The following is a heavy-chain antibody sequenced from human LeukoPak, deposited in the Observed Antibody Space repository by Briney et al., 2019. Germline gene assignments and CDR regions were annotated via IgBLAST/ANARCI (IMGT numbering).Heavy chain of an antibody. V-gene: IGHV3-23*01. CDR1: GFTFSAFG. CDR2: FSASDGST. Sequence: GGSLRLSCAASGFTFSAFGMTWVRQAPGKGLEWVSGFSASDGSTYYADSVKGRFTISTDNANNSLYLQMNSLRAEDTAVYYCARSLRNGFDIWGQGTMVTVSS. D-gene: IGHD3-3*01. J-gene: IGHJ3*02. CDR3: ARSLRNGFDI.